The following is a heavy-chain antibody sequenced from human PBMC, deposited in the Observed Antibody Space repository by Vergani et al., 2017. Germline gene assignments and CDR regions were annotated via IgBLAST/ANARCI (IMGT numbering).Heavy chain of an antibody. Sequence: QVQLVQSGAEVKKPGASVKVSCKASGYTFTGYYMHWVRQAPGQGLEWMGWINPNSGGTNYAQKFQGRVTMTRDTSISTAYMALSRLRADDTAVYYCARVGRFLEWLLSPWFDPWGQGTLVTVSS. CDR2: INPNSGGT. V-gene: IGHV1-2*02. CDR1: GYTFTGYY. CDR3: ARVGRFLEWLLSPWFDP. D-gene: IGHD3-3*01. J-gene: IGHJ5*02.